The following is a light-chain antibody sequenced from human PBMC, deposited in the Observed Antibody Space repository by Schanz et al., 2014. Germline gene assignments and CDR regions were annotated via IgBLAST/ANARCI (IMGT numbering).Light chain of an antibody. CDR2: RNN. Sequence: QSVLTQPPSASGTPGQIITVSCSGSSSNIGSQYVYWFQQFPGMAPKLLLYRNNQRPSCVPDLFSGSKSGTSASLVISGLRSEDEADYYCETWDDSPSARFFGTGTKLTVL. J-gene: IGLJ1*01. V-gene: IGLV1-47*01. CDR3: ETWDDSPSARF. CDR1: SSNIGSQY.